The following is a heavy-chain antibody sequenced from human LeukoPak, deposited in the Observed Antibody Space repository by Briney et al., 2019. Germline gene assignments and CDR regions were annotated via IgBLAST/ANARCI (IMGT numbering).Heavy chain of an antibody. V-gene: IGHV4-4*07. CDR2: IYSSGST. Sequence: SETLSLTCTVSGGSINSYYWSWIRQPAGKGLEWIGRIYSSGSTNYNPSLNSRVTMSVDTSKNQFSLKLSSLTAADTAVYYCARAPSRCATTSCLYFDYWGQGTLVTVSS. J-gene: IGHJ4*02. CDR3: ARAPSRCATTSCLYFDY. D-gene: IGHD2-2*01. CDR1: GGSINSYY.